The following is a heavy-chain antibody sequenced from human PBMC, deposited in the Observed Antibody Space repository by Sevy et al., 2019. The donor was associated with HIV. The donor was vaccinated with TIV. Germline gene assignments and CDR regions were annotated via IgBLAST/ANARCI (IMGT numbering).Heavy chain of an antibody. D-gene: IGHD3-22*01. CDR3: TRVDYYDTSGSHY. J-gene: IGHJ4*02. CDR1: GFTFRDYS. Sequence: GGSLRLSCEASGFTFRDYSMNWVRQAPGKGLEWVSSISSGSSYKKYGDSVKGRFTISRDNAKNSLYLQLNSLRAEDTAVYYCTRVDYYDTSGSHYWGQGPLVTVSS. CDR2: ISSGSSYK. V-gene: IGHV3-21*01.